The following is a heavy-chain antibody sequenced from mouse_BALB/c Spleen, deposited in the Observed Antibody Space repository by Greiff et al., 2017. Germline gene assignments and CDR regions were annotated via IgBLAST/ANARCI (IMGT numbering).Heavy chain of an antibody. Sequence: VVESGGDLVKPGGSLKLSCAASGFTFSSYGMSWVRQTPDKRLEWVATISSGGSYTYYPDSVTGRFTISRDNAKNTLYLQMCSLKSGDTAMYYCARYDYLDYWGQGTPLTVSA. D-gene: IGHD2-3*01. CDR3: ARYDYLDY. CDR1: GFTFSSYG. J-gene: IGHJ2*01. V-gene: IGHV5-6*01. CDR2: ISSGGSYT.